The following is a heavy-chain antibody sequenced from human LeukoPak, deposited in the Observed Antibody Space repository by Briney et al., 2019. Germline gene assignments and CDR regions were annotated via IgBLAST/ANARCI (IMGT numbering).Heavy chain of an antibody. CDR1: GFSVGSNY. CDR2: IYTGGST. CDR3: ARVETAWFDP. Sequence: GGSLRLSCAASGFSVGSNYMSWVRQAPGKGLEWVSVIYTGGSTDYADSVKDRFTISRDNSKNTLYLQMNSLRAEDTAVYYCARVETAWFDPWAREPWSPSPQ. J-gene: IGHJ5*02. D-gene: IGHD1-14*01. V-gene: IGHV3-53*01.